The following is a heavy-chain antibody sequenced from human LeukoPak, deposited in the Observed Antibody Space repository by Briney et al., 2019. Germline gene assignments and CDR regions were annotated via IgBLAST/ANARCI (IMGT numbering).Heavy chain of an antibody. V-gene: IGHV4-4*07. CDR2: IYTSGST. CDR1: GGSISSYY. CDR3: ARVGQWLVQPYFDY. Sequence: SETLSLTCTVSGGSISSYYWSWIRQPAGKGLEWIGRIYTSGSTNYNPSLKSRVTMSVDTSKNQFSLKLSSVTTADTAVYYCARVGQWLVQPYFDYWRQGTLVTVSS. J-gene: IGHJ4*02. D-gene: IGHD6-19*01.